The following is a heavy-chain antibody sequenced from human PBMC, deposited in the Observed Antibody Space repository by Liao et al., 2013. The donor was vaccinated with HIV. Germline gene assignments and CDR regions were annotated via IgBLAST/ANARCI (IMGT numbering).Heavy chain of an antibody. CDR2: INHSGSS. Sequence: QVQLQQWGAGLLKPSETLSLTCAVYGGSFSDYYWSWIRQPPGKGLEWIGEINHSGSSNYNPSLKSRVTISVDTSKNQFSLNLNSVTAADTAVYYCARGVRFGELSWAFFDYWGQGTLVTVSS. CDR1: GGSFSDYY. J-gene: IGHJ4*02. D-gene: IGHD3-10*01. V-gene: IGHV4-34*01. CDR3: ARGVRFGELSWAFFDY.